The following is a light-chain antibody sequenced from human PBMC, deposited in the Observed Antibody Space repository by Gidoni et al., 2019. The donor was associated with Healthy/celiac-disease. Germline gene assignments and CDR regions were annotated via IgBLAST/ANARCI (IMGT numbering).Light chain of an antibody. Sequence: DIVMTQSPDSLAVSLGERATINCKSSQSVLYSSNNKNYLAWYQQKPGQPPKLLIYWASTRESGVPDRFRGSGSGTDFTLTISRLQAEDVAVSYCQQYYSTPRTFGQGTKVEIK. CDR3: QQYYSTPRT. J-gene: IGKJ1*01. CDR2: WAS. V-gene: IGKV4-1*01. CDR1: QSVLYSSNNKNY.